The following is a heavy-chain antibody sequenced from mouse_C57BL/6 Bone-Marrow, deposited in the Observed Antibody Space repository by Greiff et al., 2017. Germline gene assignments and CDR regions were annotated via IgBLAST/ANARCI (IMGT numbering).Heavy chain of an antibody. V-gene: IGHV5-9*01. J-gene: IGHJ2*01. CDR2: ISGGGGNT. Sequence: EVQVVESGGGLVKPGGSLKLSCAASGFTFSSYTMSWVRQTPEKRLEWVATISGGGGNTYYPDSVKGRFTISRDNAKNTLYLQMSSLRSEDTALYYCARQALLAYWGQGTTLTVSS. CDR3: ARQALLAY. CDR1: GFTFSSYT.